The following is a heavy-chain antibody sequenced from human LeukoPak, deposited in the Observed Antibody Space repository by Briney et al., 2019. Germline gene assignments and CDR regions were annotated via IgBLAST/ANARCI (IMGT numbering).Heavy chain of an antibody. CDR2: IRYDGSNK. J-gene: IGHJ3*02. CDR3: ARDLVATNPMGAFDI. CDR1: GFTFSSYG. V-gene: IGHV3-30*02. D-gene: IGHD5-12*01. Sequence: GGSLRLSCAASGFTFSSYGMHWVRQAPGRGLEWVAFIRYDGSNKYYADSVKGRFTISRDNSKNTLYLQMNSLRAEDTAVYYCARDLVATNPMGAFDIWGQGTMVTVSS.